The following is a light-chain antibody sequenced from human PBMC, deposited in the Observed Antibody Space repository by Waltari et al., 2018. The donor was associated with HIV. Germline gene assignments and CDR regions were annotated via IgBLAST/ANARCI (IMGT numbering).Light chain of an antibody. CDR2: DAS. CDR3: QQSYSSPLT. J-gene: IGKJ3*01. CDR1: QTVTNK. V-gene: IGKV1-39*01. Sequence: SLLSASVGDSVSITCRASQTVTNKVNWYQQKPGKAPQVLIYDASTLQSGVPSRFRGGGSGTDFTLTITSLQLDDFATYFCQQSYSSPLTFGPGTKVDIK.